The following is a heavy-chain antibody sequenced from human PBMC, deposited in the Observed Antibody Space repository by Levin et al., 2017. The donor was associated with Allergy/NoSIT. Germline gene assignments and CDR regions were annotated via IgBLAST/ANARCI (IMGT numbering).Heavy chain of an antibody. CDR2: IFSNDEK. D-gene: IGHD3-10*01. V-gene: IGHV2-26*01. CDR3: ARISPPRLWFGELLYWWFDP. Sequence: ESGPTLVKPTETLTLTCTVSGFSLSNARMGVSWIRQPPGKALEWLAHIFSNDEKSYSTSLKSRLTISKDTSKSQVVLTMTNMDPVDTATYYCARISPPRLWFGELLYWWFDPWGQGTLVTVSS. J-gene: IGHJ5*02. CDR1: GFSLSNARMG.